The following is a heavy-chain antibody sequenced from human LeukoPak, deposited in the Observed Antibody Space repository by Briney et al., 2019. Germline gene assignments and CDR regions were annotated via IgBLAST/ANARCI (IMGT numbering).Heavy chain of an antibody. J-gene: IGHJ4*02. D-gene: IGHD3-10*01. CDR2: IYYSGST. V-gene: IGHV4-59*06. CDR3: ARGGFGDYYFDY. Sequence: SETLSLTCTVSGGSISSYYWSWIRQHPGKGLEWIGYIYYSGSTYYNPSLKSRVTISVDTSKNQFSLKLSSVTAADTAVYYCARGGFGDYYFDYWGQGTLVTVSS. CDR1: GGSISSYY.